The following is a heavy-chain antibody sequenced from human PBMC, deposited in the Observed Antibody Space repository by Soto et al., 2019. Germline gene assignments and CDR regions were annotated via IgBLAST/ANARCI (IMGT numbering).Heavy chain of an antibody. J-gene: IGHJ6*02. D-gene: IGHD3-3*01. Sequence: GGSLRLSCAASGFTFSSYAMSWVRQAPGKGLEWVSAISGSGGSTYYADSVKGRLTISRANSKNTLYLQMNSLRAEDTAVYYCAKGALYYDFWSGYSPYYGMDVWGQGTTVTVSS. V-gene: IGHV3-23*01. CDR2: ISGSGGST. CDR1: GFTFSSYA. CDR3: AKGALYYDFWSGYSPYYGMDV.